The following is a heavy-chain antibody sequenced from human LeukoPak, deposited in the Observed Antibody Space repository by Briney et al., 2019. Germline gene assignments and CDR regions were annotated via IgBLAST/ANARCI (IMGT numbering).Heavy chain of an antibody. CDR3: VKDNPLDY. V-gene: IGHV3-21*01. CDR2: ISSSSSYI. Sequence: GSLRLSCAASGFTFSSYSMNWVRQAPGKGLEWVSSISSSSSYIYYADSVKGRFTISRDNSKNTLYLHINSLRPEDTALYYCVKDNPLDYWGQGTLVIVSS. J-gene: IGHJ4*02. CDR1: GFTFSSYS. D-gene: IGHD1-14*01.